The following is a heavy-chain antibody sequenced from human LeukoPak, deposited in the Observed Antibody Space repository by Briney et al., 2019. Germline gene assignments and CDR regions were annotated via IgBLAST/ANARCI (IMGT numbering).Heavy chain of an antibody. V-gene: IGHV3-23*01. CDR2: ISGSGGST. J-gene: IGHJ1*01. Sequence: PGGSLRLSCAASGFTFSSYAMSWVRQAPGRGLEWVSAISGSGGSTYYADSVKGRFTISRDNSKNTLYLQMNSLRAEDTAVYYCAKSYSSSWYSTFQHWGQGTLVTVSS. CDR3: AKSYSSSWYSTFQH. D-gene: IGHD6-13*01. CDR1: GFTFSSYA.